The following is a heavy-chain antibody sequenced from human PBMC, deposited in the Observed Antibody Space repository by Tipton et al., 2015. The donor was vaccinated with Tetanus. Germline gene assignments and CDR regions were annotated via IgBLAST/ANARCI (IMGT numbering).Heavy chain of an antibody. CDR1: GDSVSGYY. Sequence: TLSLTCTVSGDSVSGYYWSWIRQPPGKGLEWIGYVYYSGSTFYNPSLKSRVSISVDTSNNQFSLRLSSVTAADTAVYYCARDQGGGRVARLNWFGPWGQGTLVTVS. CDR2: VYYSGST. J-gene: IGHJ5*02. D-gene: IGHD3-16*01. V-gene: IGHV4-59*02. CDR3: ARDQGGGRVARLNWFGP.